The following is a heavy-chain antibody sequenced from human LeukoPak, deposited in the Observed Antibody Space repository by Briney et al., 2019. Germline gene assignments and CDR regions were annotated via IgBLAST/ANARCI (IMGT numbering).Heavy chain of an antibody. CDR1: GFTFDDYG. V-gene: IGHV3-20*04. Sequence: GGSLRLSCAASGFTFDDYGMSWVRQAPGKGLEWVSGINWSGGSTGYADSVTGRFTISRDNAKNSLYLQMNSLRAEDTALYYCARGFRGYCSSTSCYNPLAFDIWGQGTMVTVSS. J-gene: IGHJ3*02. CDR3: ARGFRGYCSSTSCYNPLAFDI. CDR2: INWSGGST. D-gene: IGHD2-2*02.